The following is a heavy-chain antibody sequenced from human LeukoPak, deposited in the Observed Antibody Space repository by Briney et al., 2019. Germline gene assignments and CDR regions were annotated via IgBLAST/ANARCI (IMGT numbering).Heavy chain of an antibody. CDR3: ARGSGRVSMMDSAYYYGMDV. CDR2: IIPIFGTA. J-gene: IGHJ6*02. D-gene: IGHD5/OR15-5a*01. CDR1: EGTFISYA. V-gene: IGHV1-69*13. Sequence: SVTVSCKASEGTFISYAISWVSQAPGQGLEWMGGIIPIFGTANYAQKFQGRVTITADESTSTAYMELSSLRSEDTAVYYCARGSGRVSMMDSAYYYGMDVWGQGTTVTVSS.